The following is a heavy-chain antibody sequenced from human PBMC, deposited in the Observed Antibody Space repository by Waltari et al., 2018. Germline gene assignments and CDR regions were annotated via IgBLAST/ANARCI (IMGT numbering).Heavy chain of an antibody. Sequence: QVQLVQSGAEVKKPGASVKVSCKASGYTFTGYYMHWVRQAPGQGLEWMGRINPNSGGTSYAQKFQGRVTMTRDTSISTAYMELSRLRSDDTAVYYCARERRDYGGDYWGQGTLVTVSS. CDR2: INPNSGGT. CDR1: GYTFTGYY. D-gene: IGHD4-17*01. CDR3: ARERRDYGGDY. V-gene: IGHV1-2*06. J-gene: IGHJ4*02.